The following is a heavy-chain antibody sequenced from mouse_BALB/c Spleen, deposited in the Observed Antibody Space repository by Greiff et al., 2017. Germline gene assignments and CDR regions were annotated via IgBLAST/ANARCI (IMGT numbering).Heavy chain of an antibody. Sequence: VQLQQSGAELVRSGASVKLSCTASGFNIKDYYMHWVKQRPEQGLEWIGWIDPENGDTEYAPKFQGKATMTADTSSNTAYLQLSSLTSEDTAVYYCKALYGNYEAMGYGGQGTSVTVSS. CDR1: GFNIKDYY. D-gene: IGHD2-1*01. J-gene: IGHJ4*01. CDR2: IDPENGDT. CDR3: KALYGNYEAMGY. V-gene: IGHV14-4*02.